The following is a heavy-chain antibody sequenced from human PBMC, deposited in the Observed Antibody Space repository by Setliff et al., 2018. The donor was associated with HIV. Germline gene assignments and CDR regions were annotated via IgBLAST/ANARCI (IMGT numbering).Heavy chain of an antibody. Sequence: GESLKISCRASGFTFSSYVMHWVRQAPGKGLEWVAYIRNDGSDKYAAVSLRGRFTISRDNSKNTLYLQMNSLRAEDTALYYCAKDCCSSSWYPFYYFDYWGQGTLVTVSS. CDR2: IRNDGSDK. CDR3: AKDCCSSSWYPFYYFDY. D-gene: IGHD6-13*01. CDR1: GFTFSSYV. J-gene: IGHJ4*02. V-gene: IGHV3-30*02.